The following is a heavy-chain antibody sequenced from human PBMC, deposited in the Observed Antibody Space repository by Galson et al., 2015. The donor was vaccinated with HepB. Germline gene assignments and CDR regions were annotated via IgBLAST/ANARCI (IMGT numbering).Heavy chain of an antibody. Sequence: SLRLSCAASGFTVSSNYMSWVRQAPGKGLEWVSVIYSGGSTYYADSVKGQFTISRDNSKNTLYLQMNSLRAEDTAVYYCASASYYDFWSGYYENYYYYYGMDVWGQGTTVTVSS. J-gene: IGHJ6*02. D-gene: IGHD3-3*01. CDR2: IYSGGST. V-gene: IGHV3-53*01. CDR3: ASASYYDFWSGYYENYYYYYGMDV. CDR1: GFTVSSNY.